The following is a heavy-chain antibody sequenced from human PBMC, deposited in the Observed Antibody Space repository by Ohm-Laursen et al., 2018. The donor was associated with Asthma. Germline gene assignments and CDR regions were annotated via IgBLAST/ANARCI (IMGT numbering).Heavy chain of an antibody. J-gene: IGHJ3*02. CDR2: IRSKAYGGTT. CDR1: GFTFGDYA. D-gene: IGHD3-16*02. CDR3: TRDILRGLYDYIWGSYHHDAFDI. Sequence: SLRLSCAASGFTFGDYAMSWFRQAPGKGLAWVGFIRSKAYGGTTEYAASVKGRFTISRDDSKSIAYLQMNSLKTEDTAVYYCTRDILRGLYDYIWGSYHHDAFDIWGQGTMVTVSS. V-gene: IGHV3-49*03.